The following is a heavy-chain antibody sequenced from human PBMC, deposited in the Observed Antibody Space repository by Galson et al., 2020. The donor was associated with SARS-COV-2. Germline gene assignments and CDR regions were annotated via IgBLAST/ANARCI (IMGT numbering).Heavy chain of an antibody. CDR1: GASVSSGSYY. J-gene: IGHJ6*02. CDR2: MYYRGSS. CDR3: ARDPSVLGASARGGVPGDI. V-gene: IGHV4-61*01. D-gene: IGHD3-10*02. Sequence: ASETLSLTCSVSGASVSSGSYYWAWVRQSPGQGLECIGYMYYRGSSNSNPSLNSRADMSIDTSKNQFSLKLTSVTAADSAVYFCARDPSVLGASARGGVPGDIWGRGTTVTVSS.